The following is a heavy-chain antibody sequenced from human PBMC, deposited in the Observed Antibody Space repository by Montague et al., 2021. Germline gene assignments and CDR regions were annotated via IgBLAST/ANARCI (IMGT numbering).Heavy chain of an antibody. CDR2: LSSNGAYK. D-gene: IGHD1-1*01. V-gene: IGHV3-23*01. Sequence: SLRLSCAASGFTFSSYAMSWVRQAPGEGLEWVSTLSSNGAYKYHADAVEGRFTISRDNSKNTLYLQMNSLRVEDTAVYFCASERTTSHGYLQYWGQGTLVTVSS. CDR1: GFTFSSYA. J-gene: IGHJ1*01. CDR3: ASERTTSHGYLQY.